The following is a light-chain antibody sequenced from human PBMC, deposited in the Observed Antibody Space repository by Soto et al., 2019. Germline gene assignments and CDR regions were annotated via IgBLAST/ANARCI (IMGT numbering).Light chain of an antibody. Sequence: VIWMTQSPSLLSASTGDRVTIRCRMSQGISSYLAWYQQNPAKAPELLLYAASTVQSGLPSRFSGSGSGTAFTLTISCLQSGDFATYYYQQYYSFPRTFGQGTKVEIK. CDR3: QQYYSFPRT. J-gene: IGKJ1*01. CDR2: AAS. V-gene: IGKV1D-8*01. CDR1: QGISSY.